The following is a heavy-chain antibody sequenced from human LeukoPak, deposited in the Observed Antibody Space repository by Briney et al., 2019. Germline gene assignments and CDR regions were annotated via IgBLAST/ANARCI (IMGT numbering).Heavy chain of an antibody. CDR1: GGSFSGYY. J-gene: IGHJ3*02. CDR2: INHSGST. D-gene: IGHD4-17*01. V-gene: IGHV4-34*01. Sequence: KTSETQSLTCAVYGGSFSGYYWSWIRQPPGKGLEWIGEINHSGSTNYNPSLKSRVTISVDTSKNQFSLKLSSVTAADTAVYYCARARSTVTTYGIWGQGTMVTVSS. CDR3: ARARSTVTTYGI.